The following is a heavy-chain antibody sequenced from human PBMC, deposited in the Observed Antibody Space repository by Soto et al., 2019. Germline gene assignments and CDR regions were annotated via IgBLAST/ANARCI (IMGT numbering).Heavy chain of an antibody. CDR3: ARGGYSDSRGSRNYYYYGMNV. CDR1: GYTFTSYG. V-gene: IGHV1-18*04. J-gene: IGHJ6*02. Sequence: QAQLVQSGAEVKKPGASVKVSCKASGYTFTSYGINWVRQAPGQGLEWLGWISAYDGNTKYAQSVQGRVSMTTDTSTNTAYMELRSLRSDDTAMYYCARGGYSDSRGSRNYYYYGMNVWGQGTTVSVSS. CDR2: ISAYDGNT. D-gene: IGHD3-22*01.